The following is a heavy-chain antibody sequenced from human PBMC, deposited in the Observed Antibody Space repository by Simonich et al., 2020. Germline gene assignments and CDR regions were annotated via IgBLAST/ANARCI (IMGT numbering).Heavy chain of an antibody. Sequence: EVQLVESGGGLVKPGGSLRLSCAASGFTFSSYSMNWVRQATGKGLEWVTSISSRSSYLYYADSGKGPLTISGGISKYTLYLQMNSLSAGATAVYYCARWRAVSGTGAYGMDVWGQGTTVTVSS. CDR2: ISSRSSYL. D-gene: IGHD6-19*01. CDR3: ARWRAVSGTGAYGMDV. CDR1: GFTFSSYS. J-gene: IGHJ6*02. V-gene: IGHV3-21*01.